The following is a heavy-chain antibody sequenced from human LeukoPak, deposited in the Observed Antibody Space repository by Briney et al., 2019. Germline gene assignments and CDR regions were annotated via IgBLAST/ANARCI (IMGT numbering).Heavy chain of an antibody. J-gene: IGHJ4*02. CDR3: ARVRRFGELLPPSLDFDY. V-gene: IGHV4-39*07. CDR2: IYYSGST. D-gene: IGHD3-10*01. Sequence: PSETLSLTCTVSGGSISSSSYYWGWIRQPPGKGLEWIGSIYYSGSTYYNPSLKSRVTISVDTSKNQFSLKLSSVTAAGTAVYYCARVRRFGELLPPSLDFDYWGQGTLVTVSS. CDR1: GGSISSSSYY.